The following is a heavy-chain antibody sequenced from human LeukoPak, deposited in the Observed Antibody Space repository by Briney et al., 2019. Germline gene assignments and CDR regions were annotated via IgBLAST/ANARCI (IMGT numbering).Heavy chain of an antibody. CDR2: ISYDGSNK. V-gene: IGHV3-30-3*01. Sequence: PGGSLRLSCAASGFTFSSYAMHWVRQAPGKGLEWVAVISYDGSNKYYADSVKGRFTISRDNSKNTLYLQMNSLRAEDTAVYYCARESRISAFDIWGQGTMVTVSS. CDR1: GFTFSSYA. J-gene: IGHJ3*02. D-gene: IGHD1-14*01. CDR3: ARESRISAFDI.